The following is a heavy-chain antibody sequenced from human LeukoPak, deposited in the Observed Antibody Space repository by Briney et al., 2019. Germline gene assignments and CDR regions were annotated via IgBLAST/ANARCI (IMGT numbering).Heavy chain of an antibody. J-gene: IGHJ6*03. Sequence: SETLSLTCTVSGGPISSHHWSWIRQPPGKGLERIGYIYYSGNTNYNPSLKSRVTISVDTSKNQFSLKLSSVTAADTAVYYCARVEVAATKAGDYYYYMDVWGKGTTVTVSS. CDR2: IYYSGNT. CDR3: ARVEVAATKAGDYYYYMDV. D-gene: IGHD2-15*01. CDR1: GGPISSHH. V-gene: IGHV4-59*11.